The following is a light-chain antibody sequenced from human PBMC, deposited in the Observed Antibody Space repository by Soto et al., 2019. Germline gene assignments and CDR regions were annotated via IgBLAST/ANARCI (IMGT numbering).Light chain of an antibody. CDR2: DAS. J-gene: IGKJ1*01. CDR1: QSVASY. V-gene: IGKV3-11*01. CDR3: QQHSNSWT. Sequence: EIVLTQSPATLSLSPGERATLSCRASQSVASYLAWYQQKPGQPPRLLIYDASNRATGIPARFSGSGSGTDFALTVNSLGPEDSAVYYCQQHSNSWTFGQGTKVEIK.